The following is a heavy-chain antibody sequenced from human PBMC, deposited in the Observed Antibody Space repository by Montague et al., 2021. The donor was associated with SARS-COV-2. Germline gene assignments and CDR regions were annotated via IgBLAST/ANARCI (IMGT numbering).Heavy chain of an antibody. D-gene: IGHD1-7*01. V-gene: IGHV6-1*01. CDR3: ARGWNYAFDA. J-gene: IGHJ3*01. CDR2: TYYGSSWNT. CDR1: GDSVSRNNPA. Sequence: CAISGDSVSRNNPAWNWIRQSPSRGLEWLGRTYYGSSWNTDYAVSVKSRITISPDTSKNQFSLHLNSVTPEDTAVYYCARGWNYAFDAWGQGTMVTVSS.